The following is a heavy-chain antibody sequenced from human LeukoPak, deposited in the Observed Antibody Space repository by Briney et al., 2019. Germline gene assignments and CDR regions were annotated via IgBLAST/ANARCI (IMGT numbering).Heavy chain of an antibody. CDR2: IIWSGGST. J-gene: IGHJ4*02. CDR3: ARDDYGSGSWNDY. CDR1: GFTFSDYH. V-gene: IGHV3-20*04. Sequence: RPGGSLRLSCAASGFTFSDYHMSWIRQAPGKGLEWVSGIIWSGGSTGYADSVKGRFTISRDNAKNSLYLQMNSLRAEDTALYYCARDDYGSGSWNDYWGQGTLVTVSS. D-gene: IGHD3-10*01.